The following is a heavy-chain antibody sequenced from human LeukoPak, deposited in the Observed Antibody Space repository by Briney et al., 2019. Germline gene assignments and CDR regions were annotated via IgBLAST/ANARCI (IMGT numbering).Heavy chain of an antibody. J-gene: IGHJ2*01. V-gene: IGHV4-30-4*01. CDR1: GGSISSGDYY. CDR3: ARAATYCGGDCYRYWYFDL. D-gene: IGHD2-21*02. CDR2: IYYSGST. Sequence: SQTLSLTCTVSGGSISSGDYYWSWIRQPPGKGLEWIGYIYYSGSTYYNPSPKSRVTISVDTSKNQFSLKLSSVTAADTAVYYCARAATYCGGDCYRYWYFDLWGRGTLVTVSS.